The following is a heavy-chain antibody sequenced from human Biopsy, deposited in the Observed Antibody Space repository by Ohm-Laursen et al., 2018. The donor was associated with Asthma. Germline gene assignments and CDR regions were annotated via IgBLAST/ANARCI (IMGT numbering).Heavy chain of an antibody. D-gene: IGHD1-26*01. CDR1: GGSFSSNY. CDR3: ARGSSSRLSQWELLVSGGKRAHSYYGMDV. CDR2: NHYSGYT. J-gene: IGHJ6*02. Sequence: GTLSLTCAVYGGSFSSNYWSWIRQTPGKGLEWLGDNHYSGYTNYHPSLSRPTTFTVDTSKNQFSLWLTSATAADTAVYYCARGSSSRLSQWELLVSGGKRAHSYYGMDVWGQGTTVTVSS. V-gene: IGHV4-34*01.